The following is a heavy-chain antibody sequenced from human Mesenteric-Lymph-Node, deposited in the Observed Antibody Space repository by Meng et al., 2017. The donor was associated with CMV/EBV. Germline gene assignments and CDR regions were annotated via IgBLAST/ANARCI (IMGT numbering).Heavy chain of an antibody. Sequence: GESLKISCAASGFTFSNYGMHWVRQAPGKGLEWVAFIWYDGTNKYYGDSVKGRFTISRDNSKNKLYLQMNSLRAEDTAVYYCARGGYCSGGSCYRAGFWGQGTLVTVSS. CDR3: ARGGYCSGGSCYRAGF. J-gene: IGHJ4*02. CDR1: GFTFSNYG. CDR2: IWYDGTNK. D-gene: IGHD2-15*01. V-gene: IGHV3-33*01.